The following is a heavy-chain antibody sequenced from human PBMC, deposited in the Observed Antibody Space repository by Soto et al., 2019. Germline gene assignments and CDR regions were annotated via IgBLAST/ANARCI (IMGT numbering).Heavy chain of an antibody. V-gene: IGHV4-38-2*01. Sequence: SETLSLTCAVSGYSISSGYYWGWIRQPPGKGLEWIGSIYHSGSTYCNPSLKSRVTISVDTSKNQFSLKLSSVTAADTAVYHCARVPTDYYGSGTFDYWGQGTLVTVSS. CDR1: GYSISSGYY. J-gene: IGHJ4*02. CDR3: ARVPTDYYGSGTFDY. CDR2: IYHSGST. D-gene: IGHD3-10*01.